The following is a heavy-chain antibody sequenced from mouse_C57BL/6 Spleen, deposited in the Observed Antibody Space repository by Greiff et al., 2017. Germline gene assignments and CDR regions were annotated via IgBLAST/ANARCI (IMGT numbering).Heavy chain of an antibody. CDR1: GYTFTGYW. CDR2: ILPGSGST. V-gene: IGHV1-9*01. D-gene: IGHD2-4*01. J-gene: IGHJ4*01. CDR3: ARWVDYGHPYAMDY. Sequence: QVHVKQSGAELMKPGASVKLSCKATGYTFTGYWIEWVKQRPGHGLEWIGEILPGSGSTNYNEKFKSKATLTVDTSSSTAYMQLSSLTSEDSAVYYCARWVDYGHPYAMDYWGQGTSVTVSS.